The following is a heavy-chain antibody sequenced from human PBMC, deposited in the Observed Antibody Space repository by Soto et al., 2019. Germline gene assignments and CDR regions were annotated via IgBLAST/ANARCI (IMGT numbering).Heavy chain of an antibody. CDR3: ARVDYAWDY. CDR1: RFTFRSYW. J-gene: IGHJ4*02. Sequence: GGSLRLSCSSSRFTFRSYWNSLVRQAPWKGLWWVANIKQDGSEKYYVDSVKGRFTIARDNAKTSLYLQMNSLRAEDTAVYYCARVDYAWDYWGQGPLVTVSS. V-gene: IGHV3-7*01. D-gene: IGHD4-17*01. CDR2: IKQDGSEK.